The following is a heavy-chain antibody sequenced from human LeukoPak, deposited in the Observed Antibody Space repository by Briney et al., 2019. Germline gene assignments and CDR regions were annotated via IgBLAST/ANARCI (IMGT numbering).Heavy chain of an antibody. V-gene: IGHV4-34*01. CDR1: GGSFSGYY. D-gene: IGHD3-10*01. J-gene: IGHJ6*03. CDR2: IYYSGST. Sequence: SETLSLTCAVYGGSFSGYYWSWIRQPPGKGLEWIGSIYYSGSTYYNPSLKSRVTISVDTSKNQFSLKLSSVTAADTAVYYCARRLGEYYYGSGSYYYYMDVWGKGTTVTISS. CDR3: ARRLGEYYYGSGSYYYYMDV.